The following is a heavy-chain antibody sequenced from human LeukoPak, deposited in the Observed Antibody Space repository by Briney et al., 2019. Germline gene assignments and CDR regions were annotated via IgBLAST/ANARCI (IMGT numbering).Heavy chain of an antibody. CDR1: GVSISRGGYY. V-gene: IGHV4-30-4*07. D-gene: IGHD6-19*01. CDR3: VRGRYSSGWYKEKTWFDP. Sequence: SETLSLTCAVSGVSISRGGYYWSWIRQPPGKGLEWIGYIYHSGSTSYTPSLQSRVSMSVDTSKNQVSLRLRSVSAADTAVYYCVRGRYSSGWYKEKTWFDPWGQGILVTVSS. J-gene: IGHJ5*02. CDR2: IYHSGST.